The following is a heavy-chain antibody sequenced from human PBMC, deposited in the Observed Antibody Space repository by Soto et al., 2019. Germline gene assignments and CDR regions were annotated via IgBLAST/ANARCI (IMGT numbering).Heavy chain of an antibody. D-gene: IGHD3-22*01. V-gene: IGHV1-69*01. J-gene: IGHJ6*02. CDR1: GRTFSSYA. CDR3: ARDKVGYYDSSGYYRVSGPPDYYYGMDV. Sequence: QVQLVQAGAEVNKPGSSVKVSCKASGRTFSSYAITWVRQAPGLGLEWMGGIIPIFGTANYAQKFQGRVTITADESTSTAYMELSSLRSDDTAVYYCARDKVGYYDSSGYYRVSGPPDYYYGMDVWGQGTTVTVSS. CDR2: IIPIFGTA.